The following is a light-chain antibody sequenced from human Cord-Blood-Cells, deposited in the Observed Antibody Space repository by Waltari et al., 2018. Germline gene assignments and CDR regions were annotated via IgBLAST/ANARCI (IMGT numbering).Light chain of an antibody. Sequence: QSALTQPPSASGSPGPSVTISCTGTSSDVGGYNYVPWYQQHPGKAPKLMIYEVSKRPSGVPDRFSGSKSGNTASLTVSGLQAEDEADYYCSSYAGSNNFDVVFGGGTKLTVL. CDR3: SSYAGSNNFDVV. CDR1: SSDVGGYNY. V-gene: IGLV2-8*01. CDR2: EVS. J-gene: IGLJ2*01.